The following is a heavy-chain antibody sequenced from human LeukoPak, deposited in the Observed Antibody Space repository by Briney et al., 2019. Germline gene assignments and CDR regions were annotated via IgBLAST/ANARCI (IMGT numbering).Heavy chain of an antibody. D-gene: IGHD6-19*01. CDR2: ISSSSNYK. CDR3: ARGWGAVAGPYGMDV. V-gene: IGHV3-21*01. Sequence: PGGSLRLSCAASGSILSSYSMNWVRQAPGKGLEWVSFISSSSNYKYYADSVTGRFTIFRDNAENSLYLEMSSLRVEDTAVYYCARGWGAVAGPYGMDVWGQGNTVTVSS. CDR1: GSILSSYS. J-gene: IGHJ6*02.